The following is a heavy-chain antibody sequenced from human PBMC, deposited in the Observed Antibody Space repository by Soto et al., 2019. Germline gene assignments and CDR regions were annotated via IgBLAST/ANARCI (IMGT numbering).Heavy chain of an antibody. CDR1: GYTFTSYY. CDR3: AREKFRAAAGDYDAFDI. D-gene: IGHD6-13*01. V-gene: IGHV1-46*03. CDR2: INPSGGST. Sequence: ASVKVSCKASGYTFTSYYMHWVRQAPGQGLEWMGIINPSGGSTSYAQKFQGRVTMTRDTSTSTVYMELSSLRSEDTAVYYCAREKFRAAAGDYDAFDIWGQGTMVNVSS. J-gene: IGHJ3*02.